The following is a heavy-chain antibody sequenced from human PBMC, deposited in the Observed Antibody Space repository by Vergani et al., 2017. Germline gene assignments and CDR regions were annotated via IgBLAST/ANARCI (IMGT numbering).Heavy chain of an antibody. J-gene: IGHJ4*02. CDR2: VLFDGSNE. CDR1: GFTFNRYG. CDR3: ARDLAYCHEGSCAL. V-gene: IGHV3-30*02. D-gene: IGHD2-15*01. Sequence: QVQLVQSGGGVVQPGGSWRLPCVASGFTFNRYGMQWVRQAPGKGLEWVAYVLFDGSNEYYADSVKGRFIVSRDNSNDALYLQMNSLRTDDTAVYYCARDLAYCHEGSCALWGQGSVVTVSS.